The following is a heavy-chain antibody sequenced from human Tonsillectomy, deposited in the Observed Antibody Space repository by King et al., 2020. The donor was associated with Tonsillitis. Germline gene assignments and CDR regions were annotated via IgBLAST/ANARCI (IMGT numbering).Heavy chain of an antibody. V-gene: IGHV1-46*01. CDR1: GYTFTSYY. Sequence: VQLVESGAEVKKPGTSVKVSCMASGYTFTSYYMHWVRQAPGQGLEWMGIINPSGDSTSNAQKFQGRLTMTWDTSTSTVYMELSSLRSEDTAVYYCAGDGGYYGSGSYDYWGQGTLVTVSS. D-gene: IGHD3-10*01. CDR2: INPSGDST. J-gene: IGHJ4*02. CDR3: AGDGGYYGSGSYDY.